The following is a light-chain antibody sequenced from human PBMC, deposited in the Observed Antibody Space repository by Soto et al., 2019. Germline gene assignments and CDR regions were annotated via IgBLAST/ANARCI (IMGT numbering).Light chain of an antibody. CDR2: SAS. Sequence: DIQMTQSPSSLSASVGDRGTITCRASRSINTYVNWYQQRPGKAPELLIYSASSLHTGVPSRFSGSGAGTDFTFTINSLLPEDFVIYYCQQTYSTPRTFGQGTKVDIK. CDR1: RSINTY. CDR3: QQTYSTPRT. V-gene: IGKV1-39*01. J-gene: IGKJ1*01.